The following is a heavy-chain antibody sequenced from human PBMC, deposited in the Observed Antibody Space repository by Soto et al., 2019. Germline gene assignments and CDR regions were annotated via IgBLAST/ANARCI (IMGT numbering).Heavy chain of an antibody. Sequence: EVQLVESGGGLIQPGGSLRLSCAASGFTVSSNYMSWVRQAPGKGLEWVSVIYSGGSTYYADSVKGRFTISRDNSKNSLYLQMNSLRAEDTAVYYCARDRASLYGMDVWGQGTTVTVSS. V-gene: IGHV3-53*01. D-gene: IGHD3-10*01. J-gene: IGHJ6*02. CDR1: GFTVSSNY. CDR3: ARDRASLYGMDV. CDR2: IYSGGST.